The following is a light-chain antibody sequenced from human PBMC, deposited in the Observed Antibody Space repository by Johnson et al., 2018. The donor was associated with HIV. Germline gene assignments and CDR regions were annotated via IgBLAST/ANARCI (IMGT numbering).Light chain of an antibody. CDR1: SSNIGNNY. J-gene: IGLJ1*01. CDR2: DNN. CDR3: GTWYSSLRVGF. Sequence: QSVLTQSPSVSAAPGQKVTISCSGSSSNIGNNYVSWYQQLPGRAPKLLIYDNNKRPSGIPDRFSGSKSGTSATLGITGLQTGDEADYYCGTWYSSLRVGFFGTGTKVTVL. V-gene: IGLV1-51*01.